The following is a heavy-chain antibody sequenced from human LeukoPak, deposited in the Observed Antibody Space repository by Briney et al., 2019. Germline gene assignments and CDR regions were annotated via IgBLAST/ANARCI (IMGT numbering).Heavy chain of an antibody. CDR1: GFTFSSYW. V-gene: IGHV3-74*01. CDR2: ISRDGSGI. CDR3: ARGGLWNGGTYSVDF. D-gene: IGHD1-26*01. J-gene: IGHJ4*02. Sequence: GGSLRLSCAASGFTFSSYWMHWVRHAPGKGLVWVSHISRDGSGITFADSLKGRFTISRDNAKNTLYLQINSLRAEDTAMYFCARGGLWNGGTYSVDFWGQGTLVTVSS.